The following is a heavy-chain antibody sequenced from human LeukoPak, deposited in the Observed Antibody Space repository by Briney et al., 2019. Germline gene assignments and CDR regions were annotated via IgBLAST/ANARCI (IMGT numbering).Heavy chain of an antibody. V-gene: IGHV4-59*08. J-gene: IGHJ3*02. CDR2: IYYSGST. Sequence: SETLSLTCTVSGGSISSYYWSWIRQPPGKGLEWIGYIYYSGSTNYNPSLKSRVTIFVDTPKNQFSLKLTSVTAADTAVYYCARPAPAVAGWGRASEIWGQGTMVTVSS. CDR3: ARPAPAVAGWGRASEI. D-gene: IGHD6-19*01. CDR1: GGSISSYY.